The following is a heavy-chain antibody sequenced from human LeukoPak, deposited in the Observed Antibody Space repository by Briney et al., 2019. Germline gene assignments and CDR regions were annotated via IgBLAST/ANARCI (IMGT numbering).Heavy chain of an antibody. Sequence: NPSETLSLTCAVYGGSFSGYYWSWIRQPPGKGLEWIGEINHSGSTNYNPSPKSRVTISVDTSKNQFSLKLSSVTAADTAVYYCARHLQKPVVVPAVIYWYFDLWGRGTLVTVSS. V-gene: IGHV4-34*01. CDR1: GGSFSGYY. J-gene: IGHJ2*01. CDR2: INHSGST. CDR3: ARHLQKPVVVPAVIYWYFDL. D-gene: IGHD2-2*01.